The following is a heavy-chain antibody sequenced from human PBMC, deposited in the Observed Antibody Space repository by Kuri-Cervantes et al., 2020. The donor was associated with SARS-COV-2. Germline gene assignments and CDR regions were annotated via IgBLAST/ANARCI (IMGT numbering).Heavy chain of an antibody. Sequence: GESLKISCAASGFTFSSYAMHWVRQAPGKGLEWVAVISYDGSNKYYADSVKGRFTISRDNSKNTLYLQMNSLRAEDTAVYYCARSVAGQWLDHGQGDLYYYYYGMDVWGQGTTVTVSS. D-gene: IGHD6-19*01. V-gene: IGHV3-30-3*01. CDR2: ISYDGSNK. J-gene: IGHJ6*02. CDR1: GFTFSSYA. CDR3: ARSVAGQWLDHGQGDLYYYYYGMDV.